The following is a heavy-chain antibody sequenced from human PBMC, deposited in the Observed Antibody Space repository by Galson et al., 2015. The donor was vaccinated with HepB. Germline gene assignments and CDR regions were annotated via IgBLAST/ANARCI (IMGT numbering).Heavy chain of an antibody. CDR1: GFPSNDNG. D-gene: IGHD3-3*01. Sequence: SLRLSCAASGFPSNDNGMHWVRQPPGKGLEWVSAISGNGHFTYHADAVRGRFTISRDNSRNTLYLQMNSLGVDDTAVYYCATDQNHDFWSGYSKGYFDHWGQGTLVTVSS. CDR3: ATDQNHDFWSGYSKGYFDH. J-gene: IGHJ4*02. CDR2: ISGNGHFT. V-gene: IGHV3-23*01.